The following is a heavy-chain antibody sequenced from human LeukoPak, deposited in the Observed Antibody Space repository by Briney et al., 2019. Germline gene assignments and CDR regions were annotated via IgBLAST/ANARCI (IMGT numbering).Heavy chain of an antibody. CDR3: ARDRHLEWFDAHNWFDP. V-gene: IGHV3-48*02. D-gene: IGHD3-3*01. CDR1: GFTFSSYS. CDR2: ISSSSSTI. Sequence: GGSLRLSCAASGFTFSSYSMNWVRQAPGKGLEWVSYISSSSSTIYYADSVKGRFTISRDNAKNSLYLQMNSLRDEDTAVYYCARDRHLEWFDAHNWFDPWGQGTLVTVSS. J-gene: IGHJ5*02.